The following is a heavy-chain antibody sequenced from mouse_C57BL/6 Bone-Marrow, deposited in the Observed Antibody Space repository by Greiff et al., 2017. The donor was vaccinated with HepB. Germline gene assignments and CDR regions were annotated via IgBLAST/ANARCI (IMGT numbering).Heavy chain of an antibody. J-gene: IGHJ2*01. V-gene: IGHV5-6*01. CDR3: VRDRFDYYFDF. D-gene: IGHD2-14*01. CDR1: GFTFSTSG. CDR2: INTGGTYT. Sequence: EVNVVESGGDLVKPGGSLKLSCVASGFTFSTSGMSWVRQTPDKRLEWVATINTGGTYTYYPDSVKGRFTISKDTAKDTLFLQMSSLKSEDTAIYYCVRDRFDYYFDFWGQGTTLTVSS.